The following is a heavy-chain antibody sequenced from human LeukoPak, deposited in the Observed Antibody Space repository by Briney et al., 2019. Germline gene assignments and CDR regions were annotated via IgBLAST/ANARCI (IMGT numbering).Heavy chain of an antibody. CDR3: ARDYYGSGSHDY. CDR2: IIPIFGTA. CDR1: GGTFSSYA. V-gene: IGHV1-69*13. J-gene: IGHJ4*02. Sequence: SVKVSCKASGGTFSSYAISWVRQAPGQGLEWMGGIIPIFGTANYAQKFQGRVTITADESTSTAYMELSSLRSEDTAVYYCARDYYGSGSHDYWGQGTLVAVSS. D-gene: IGHD3-10*01.